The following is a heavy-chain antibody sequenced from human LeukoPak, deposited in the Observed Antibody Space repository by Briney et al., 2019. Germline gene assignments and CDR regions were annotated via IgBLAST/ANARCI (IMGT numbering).Heavy chain of an antibody. J-gene: IGHJ4*02. Sequence: GETLRLSCAASGFTNITNDMTWVRQAPGKGLEWVSVLYSDGNTKYADSVQGRFTIFRDSSKNTVYLEMNSLRPGDTAVYFCARGVEPLAANTLAYWGQGTLVTVSS. D-gene: IGHD3-16*01. CDR2: LYSDGNT. CDR1: GFTNITND. V-gene: IGHV3-53*01. CDR3: ARGVEPLAANTLAY.